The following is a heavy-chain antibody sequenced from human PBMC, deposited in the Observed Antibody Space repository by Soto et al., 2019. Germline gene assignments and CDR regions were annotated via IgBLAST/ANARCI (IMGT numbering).Heavy chain of an antibody. V-gene: IGHV1-3*01. CDR3: ATTAYSSGWADY. J-gene: IGHJ4*02. CDR1: GYTFTSYA. CDR2: VSGDSGNT. D-gene: IGHD6-19*01. Sequence: ASVKVSCKASGYTFTSYAIQWVRQASGQRLEWMGWVSGDSGNTKYSQKFQGRVTITRDTSARTAYMELTSLTSEDTAVYHCATTAYSSGWADYWGQGTPVTVS.